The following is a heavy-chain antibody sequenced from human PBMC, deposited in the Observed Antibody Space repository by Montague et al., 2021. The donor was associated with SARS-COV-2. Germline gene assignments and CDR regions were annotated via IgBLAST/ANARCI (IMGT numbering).Heavy chain of an antibody. CDR3: VRDGGNWYYFDY. J-gene: IGHJ4*02. V-gene: IGHV4-4*07. D-gene: IGHD3-16*01. CDR1: GVSITSYY. CDR2: IYASGST. Sequence: SETLSLTSSLSGVSITSYYWSWVRQPAGKGLEWIGHIYASGSTNYSPSLKSRVRLSIDNPKNQFSLKLESLTAADTAVYYCVRDGGNWYYFDYWGQGALVTVSS.